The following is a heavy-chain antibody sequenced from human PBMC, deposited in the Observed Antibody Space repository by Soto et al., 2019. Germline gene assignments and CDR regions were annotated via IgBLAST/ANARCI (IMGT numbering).Heavy chain of an antibody. CDR3: ARAHQSNQLRFLEPYYFDY. J-gene: IGHJ4*02. CDR1: GGSISSYY. V-gene: IGHV4-59*01. CDR2: IYYSGST. Sequence: SETLSLTCTVSGGSISSYYWSWIRQPPGKGLEWIGYIYYSGSTNYNPSLKSRVTISVDTSKNQFSLKLSSVTAADTAVYYCARAHQSNQLRFLEPYYFDYWGQGTLVTVYS. D-gene: IGHD3-3*01.